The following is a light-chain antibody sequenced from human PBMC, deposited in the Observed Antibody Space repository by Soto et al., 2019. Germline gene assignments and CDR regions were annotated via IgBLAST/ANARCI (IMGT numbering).Light chain of an antibody. CDR2: GAS. Sequence: EIVLTQSPGTLSLSPGERATLSCRASQSVSSSYLAWYQQKPGQAPRLLIYGASSRPTGIPDRFSGSGSAKAFTLTISRLEPEDFAVYYCQQYGSSPRAFYTLGQGTKLEIK. V-gene: IGKV3-20*01. CDR1: QSVSSSY. CDR3: QQYGSSPRAFYT. J-gene: IGKJ2*01.